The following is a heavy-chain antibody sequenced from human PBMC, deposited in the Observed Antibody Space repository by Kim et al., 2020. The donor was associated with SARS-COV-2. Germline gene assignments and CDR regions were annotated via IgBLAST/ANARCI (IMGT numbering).Heavy chain of an antibody. D-gene: IGHD7-27*01. CDR2: INHSGST. V-gene: IGHV4-34*01. Sequence: SETLSLTCAVYGGSFSGYYWSWIRQPPGKGLEWIGEINHSGSTNYNPSLKSRVTISVDTSKNQFSLKLSSVTAADTAVYYCARGNVLWAKGWFDPWGQGTLVTVSS. CDR1: GGSFSGYY. CDR3: ARGNVLWAKGWFDP. J-gene: IGHJ5*02.